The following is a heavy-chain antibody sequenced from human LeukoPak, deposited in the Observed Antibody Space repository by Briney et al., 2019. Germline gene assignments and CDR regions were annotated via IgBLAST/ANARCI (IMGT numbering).Heavy chain of an antibody. CDR1: GFTFSSYW. CDR2: ISGDGRNI. CDR3: ARSFVAAAGSDY. D-gene: IGHD6-13*01. Sequence: GGSLRLSCVASGFTFSSYWMHWVRQDPRKGLVWVSRISGDGRNINYADSVRGRFTISRDNAKNSLYLQMSSLRVEDTAVYYCARSFVAAAGSDYWGQGTLVTVSS. J-gene: IGHJ4*02. V-gene: IGHV3-74*01.